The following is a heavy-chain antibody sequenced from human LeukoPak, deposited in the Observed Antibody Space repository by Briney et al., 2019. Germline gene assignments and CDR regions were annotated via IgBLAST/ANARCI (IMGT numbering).Heavy chain of an antibody. J-gene: IGHJ4*02. V-gene: IGHV4-59*01. Sequence: SETLSLTCTVSGGSISSYYWSWIRQPPGKGLEWIGYIYYSGSTNYNPSLKCRVTISVDTSKNQFSLKLSSVTAADTAVYYCARESRSRGALDYWGQGTLVTVPS. CDR1: GGSISSYY. CDR2: IYYSGST. CDR3: ARESRSRGALDY. D-gene: IGHD1-26*01.